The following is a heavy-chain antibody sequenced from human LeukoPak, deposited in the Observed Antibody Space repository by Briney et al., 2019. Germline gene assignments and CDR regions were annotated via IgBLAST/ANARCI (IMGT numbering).Heavy chain of an antibody. J-gene: IGHJ4*02. CDR1: GYNFATYW. D-gene: IGHD6-13*01. Sequence: GEALKISCQGSGYNFATYWIGWVRQRPGKGLEWMGIIYPGNSHTRYSPSFQGQATISADTSISTAYLHWSSLQSSDTAMYYCAKFHATWYGDTWGQGTLVTVSS. CDR3: AKFHATWYGDT. V-gene: IGHV5-51*01. CDR2: IYPGNSHT.